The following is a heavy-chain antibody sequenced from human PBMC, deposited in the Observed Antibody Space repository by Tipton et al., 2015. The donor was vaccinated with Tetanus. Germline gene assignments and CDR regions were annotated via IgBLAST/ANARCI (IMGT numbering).Heavy chain of an antibody. CDR3: ARDHGITWGGMGYYYGMDV. CDR2: IYYSGST. D-gene: IGHD3-16*01. CDR1: GDSLSNGDYY. J-gene: IGHJ6*02. Sequence: TLSLTCTVSGDSLSNGDYYWSWIRQPPGKDLESIGYIYYSGSTYYNPSLKSRVTISVDTSKNQFSLRLSSVTAADTAVYYCARDHGITWGGMGYYYGMDVWGQGTTVTVSS. V-gene: IGHV4-30-4*01.